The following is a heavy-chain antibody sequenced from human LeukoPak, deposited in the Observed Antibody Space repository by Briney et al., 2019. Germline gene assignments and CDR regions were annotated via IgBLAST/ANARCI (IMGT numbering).Heavy chain of an antibody. V-gene: IGHV3-23*01. D-gene: IGHD3-10*01. CDR3: AKDKGRFGEFSLASHYYYYYMDV. Sequence: GGTLRLSCAASGFIFSSHGMNWVRQAPGKGLEWVSGVSPSGDITYYADSVKGRFTISRDNSKNTLYLQMNSLRAEDTAVYYCAKDKGRFGEFSLASHYYYYYMDVWGKGTTVTISS. J-gene: IGHJ6*03. CDR2: VSPSGDIT. CDR1: GFIFSSHG.